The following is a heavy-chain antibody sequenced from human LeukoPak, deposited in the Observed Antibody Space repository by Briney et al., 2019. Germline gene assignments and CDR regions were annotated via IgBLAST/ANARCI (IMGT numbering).Heavy chain of an antibody. CDR3: ARQGVGGSYRPATLWAFDI. CDR2: IYTSGST. V-gene: IGHV4-61*02. Sequence: PSETLSLTCTVSGGSISSGSYYWSWIRQPAGKGLEGIGRIYTSGSTNYNPSLKSRVTISVDTSKNQFSLKLISVTAADTAVCYCARQGVGGSYRPATLWAFDIWGQGTMVTVSS. D-gene: IGHD3-16*02. CDR1: GGSISSGSYY. J-gene: IGHJ3*02.